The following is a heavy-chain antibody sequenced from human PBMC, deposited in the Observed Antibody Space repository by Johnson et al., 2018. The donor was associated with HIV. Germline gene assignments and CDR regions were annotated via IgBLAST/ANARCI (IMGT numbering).Heavy chain of an antibody. Sequence: QVLLVESGGGVVQPGRSLRLSCAASGFTFSSYAMHWVRQAPGKGLEWVAVISYDGSNKNNADSVKGRFTISRDNSKNTLYLKMNSLRAEDTALYYCAKGIEYSSSLVAFDIWCQGTMVTVSS. CDR2: ISYDGSNK. CDR1: GFTFSSYA. D-gene: IGHD6-6*01. J-gene: IGHJ3*02. V-gene: IGHV3-30*04. CDR3: AKGIEYSSSLVAFDI.